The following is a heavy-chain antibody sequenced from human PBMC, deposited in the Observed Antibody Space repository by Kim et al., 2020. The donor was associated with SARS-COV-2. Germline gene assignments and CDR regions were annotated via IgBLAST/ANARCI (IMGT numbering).Heavy chain of an antibody. CDR3: ARRAVPAAIGYFDY. D-gene: IGHD2-2*01. V-gene: IGHV4-39*01. CDR1: GGSISSSSYY. J-gene: IGHJ4*02. Sequence: SETLSLTCTVSGGSISSSSYYWGWIRQPPGKGLEWIGSIYYSGSTYYNPSLKSRVTISVDTSKNQFSLKLSSVTAADTAVYYCARRAVPAAIGYFDYWGQGTLVTVSS. CDR2: IYYSGST.